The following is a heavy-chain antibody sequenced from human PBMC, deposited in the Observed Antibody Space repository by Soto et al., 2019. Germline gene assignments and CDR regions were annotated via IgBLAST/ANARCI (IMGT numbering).Heavy chain of an antibody. D-gene: IGHD6-19*01. CDR1: GFTFSSSA. CDR2: IRVGGGDT. V-gene: IGHV3-23*01. CDR3: GKCSVGTVRTSGWCNWFDP. J-gene: IGHJ5*02. Sequence: EVRLLESGGGLAQPGGSRRLSCAASGFTFSSSAMNWVRQAPGKGLEWVSSIRVGGGDTFYADSVRGRFTVSRDISRNTLYLQMNSLRAEDTAIYYCGKCSVGTVRTSGWCNWFDPWGQGTLVTVSS.